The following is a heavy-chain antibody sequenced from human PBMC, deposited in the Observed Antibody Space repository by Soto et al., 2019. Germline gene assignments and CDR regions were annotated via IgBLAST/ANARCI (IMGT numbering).Heavy chain of an antibody. CDR2: IWYDGSNK. D-gene: IGHD7-27*01. CDR1: GFTFSTHA. J-gene: IGHJ5*02. V-gene: IGHV3-33*01. CDR3: AREGFSPSGDKRGWFDP. Sequence: QVQLVESGGGVAQPGRSLRLSCGASGFTFSTHAMHWVRQALGKGLEWVAVIWYDGSNKYYADSVKGRFTISRDNSKNTLSLQMDSLRADDTAVYYCAREGFSPSGDKRGWFDPRGQGTLVTVSS.